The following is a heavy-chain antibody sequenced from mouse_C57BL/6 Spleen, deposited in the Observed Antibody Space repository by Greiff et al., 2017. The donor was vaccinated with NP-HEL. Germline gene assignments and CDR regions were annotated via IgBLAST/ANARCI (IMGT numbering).Heavy chain of an antibody. CDR2: IYPRSGNT. Sequence: VQLQESGAELARPGASVKLSCKASGYTFTSYGISWVKQRTGQGLEWIGEIYPRSGNTYYNEKFKGKATLTADKSSSTAYMELRSLTSEDSAVYFCARKPGTNYFDYWGQGTTLTVSS. CDR3: ARKPGTNYFDY. V-gene: IGHV1-81*01. J-gene: IGHJ2*01. CDR1: GYTFTSYG. D-gene: IGHD4-1*01.